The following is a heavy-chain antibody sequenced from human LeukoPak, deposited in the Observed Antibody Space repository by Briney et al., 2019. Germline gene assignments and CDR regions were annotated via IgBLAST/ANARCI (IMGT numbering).Heavy chain of an antibody. J-gene: IGHJ4*02. D-gene: IGHD3-3*01. CDR2: IYTSGST. V-gene: IGHV4-61*02. CDR1: GGSINSGRYY. Sequence: SETLSLTCTVSGGSINSGRYYWSWIRQPAGKGLEWIGRIYTSGSTNYNPSLKSRVTISVDTSKNQFSLKLSSVTAADTAVFYCARALLRGISGSGLWSGYSERPYYFDYWGQGTLVTVSS. CDR3: ARALLRGISGSGLWSGYSERPYYFDY.